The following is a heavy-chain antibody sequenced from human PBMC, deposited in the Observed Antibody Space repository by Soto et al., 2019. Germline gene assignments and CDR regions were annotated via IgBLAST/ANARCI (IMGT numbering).Heavy chain of an antibody. CDR2: ISDSGGRT. V-gene: IGHV3-23*01. D-gene: IGHD3-10*01. J-gene: IGHJ4*02. Sequence: LRLSCAASGFTFNTYAMSWVRQAPGKGLEWVSTISDSGGRTYYAASVKGRFTISRDNSKNTLYLLMNSLSAEDTALYYCAKFHGSGTYYNFPDYWGQGTLVTVSS. CDR3: AKFHGSGTYYNFPDY. CDR1: GFTFNTYA.